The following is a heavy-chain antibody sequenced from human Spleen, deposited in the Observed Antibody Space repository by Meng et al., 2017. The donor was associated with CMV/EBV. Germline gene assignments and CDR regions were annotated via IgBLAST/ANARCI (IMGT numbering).Heavy chain of an antibody. V-gene: IGHV1-69*02. CDR1: GGTFSTDT. D-gene: IGHD2-2*01. Sequence: SVKVSCKASGGTFSTDTINWVRQAPGQGLEWMGMIIPVVGMITYEQKFQGRVTINADKSTGTAYMELSSLRPEDTAVYYCARGTCTGTRCWVASDDWFDPWGQGTLVTVSS. CDR2: IIPVVGMI. J-gene: IGHJ5*02. CDR3: ARGTCTGTRCWVASDDWFDP.